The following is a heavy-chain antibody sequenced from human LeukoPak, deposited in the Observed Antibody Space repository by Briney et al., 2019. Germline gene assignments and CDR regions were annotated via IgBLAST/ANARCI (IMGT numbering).Heavy chain of an antibody. Sequence: SETLSLTCAVYGGSFSDFYWNWIRQPPGKGLEWIGEINHNGSTNYNPSLKSRVTISVDTSKNQFSLKLSSVTAADTAVYYCAGDGEHPQWLEQPWGQGSLVTVSS. J-gene: IGHJ5*02. CDR3: AGDGEHPQWLEQP. CDR2: INHNGST. D-gene: IGHD6-19*01. CDR1: GGSFSDFY. V-gene: IGHV4-34*01.